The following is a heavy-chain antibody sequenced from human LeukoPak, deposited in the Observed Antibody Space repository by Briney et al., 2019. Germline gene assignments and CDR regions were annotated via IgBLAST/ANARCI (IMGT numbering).Heavy chain of an antibody. CDR1: GFTFSSYW. CDR2: INHNGNVN. CDR3: ARDGLDV. J-gene: IGHJ6*02. Sequence: GGSLRLSCAASGFTFSSYWMNWARQAPGKGLEWVASINHNGNVNYYVDSVKGRFTISRDNAKNSLYLQMSNLRAEDTAVYYCARDGLDVWGQGTTVTVSS. V-gene: IGHV3-7*01.